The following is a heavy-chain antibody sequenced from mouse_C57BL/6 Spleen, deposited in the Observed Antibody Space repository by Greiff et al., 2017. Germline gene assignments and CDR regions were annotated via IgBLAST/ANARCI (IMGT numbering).Heavy chain of an antibody. CDR2: INPSSGYT. Sequence: VMLVESGAELARPGASVKMSCKASGYTFTSYTMHWVKQRPGQGLEWIGYINPSSGYTKYNQKFKDKATLTADKSSSTAYMQLSSLTSEDSAVYYCAIYGSSYDYAMDYWGQGTSVTVSS. V-gene: IGHV1-4*01. CDR1: GYTFTSYT. J-gene: IGHJ4*01. D-gene: IGHD1-1*01. CDR3: AIYGSSYDYAMDY.